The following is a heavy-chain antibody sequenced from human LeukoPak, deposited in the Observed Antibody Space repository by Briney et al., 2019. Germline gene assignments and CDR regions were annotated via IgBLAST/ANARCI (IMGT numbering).Heavy chain of an antibody. V-gene: IGHV1-69*13. CDR2: IIPIFGTA. CDR3: ARVTYGSGSYYPFDY. J-gene: IGHJ4*02. CDR1: GGTFSSYA. Sequence: GASVKVSCKASGGTFSSYAISWVRQAPGQGLEWMGGIIPIFGTANYAQKIQGGVTITADESTSTAYMELSSLRSEDTAVYYCARVTYGSGSYYPFDYWGQGTLVTVSS. D-gene: IGHD3-10*01.